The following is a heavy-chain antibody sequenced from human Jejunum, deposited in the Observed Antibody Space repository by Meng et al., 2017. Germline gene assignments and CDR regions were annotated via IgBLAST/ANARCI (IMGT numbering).Heavy chain of an antibody. CDR3: ARDSTTETTIPANY. CDR1: GYTFTSFG. J-gene: IGHJ4*02. Sequence: QVQLVQSGAEVKKPGASVKVSCKASGYTFTSFGITWVRQAPGQGLQWMGWISAYTGLTNYAQNFQGRVTMTTDTSMSTAYMELRSLGSDDTAVYYCARDSTTETTIPANYWGQGTLVTVSS. V-gene: IGHV1-18*01. D-gene: IGHD4-11*01. CDR2: ISAYTGLT.